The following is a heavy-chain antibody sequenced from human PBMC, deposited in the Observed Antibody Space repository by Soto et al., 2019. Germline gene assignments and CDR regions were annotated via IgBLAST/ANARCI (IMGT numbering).Heavy chain of an antibody. CDR3: ARHGPLTNNWNQLKY. J-gene: IGHJ4*02. D-gene: IGHD1-1*01. Sequence: QLQLQESGPGLVKPSETLSLTCTVSGGSISRSPYYWAWIRQPPGKGLQWIGNIYYNGNTFYNPSLKSRVTISIDTSKGQFSLGLSSVTASDTAVYYCARHGPLTNNWNQLKYWGQGTLVTVSS. CDR2: IYYNGNT. V-gene: IGHV4-39*01. CDR1: GGSISRSPYY.